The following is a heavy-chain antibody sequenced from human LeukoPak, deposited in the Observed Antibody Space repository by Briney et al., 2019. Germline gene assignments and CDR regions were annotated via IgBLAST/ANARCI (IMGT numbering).Heavy chain of an antibody. CDR2: IYYSGST. Sequence: SQTLSLTCTVSGGSINSYYWSWIRQPPGKGLEWIGYIYYSGSTNYNPSLKSRVTISVDTSKNQFFLKLSSVTAADTAVYYCARAPEYDTWITNFDYWGQGTLVTVSS. V-gene: IGHV4-59*01. J-gene: IGHJ4*02. D-gene: IGHD2-2*03. CDR1: GGSINSYY. CDR3: ARAPEYDTWITNFDY.